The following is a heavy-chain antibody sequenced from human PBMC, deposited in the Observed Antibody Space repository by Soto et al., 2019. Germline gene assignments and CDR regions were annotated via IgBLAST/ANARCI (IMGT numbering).Heavy chain of an antibody. CDR1: GYTFTSYD. Sequence: ASVKVSCKASGYTFTSYDINWVRQAPGQGLEWMGIINPSGGSTSYAQKFQGRVTMTRDTSTSTVYMELSSLRSEDTAVYYCARGIDGSGRYLRWPYLDYWGQGTLVTVSS. J-gene: IGHJ4*02. D-gene: IGHD3-10*01. CDR2: INPSGGST. CDR3: ARGIDGSGRYLRWPYLDY. V-gene: IGHV1-46*03.